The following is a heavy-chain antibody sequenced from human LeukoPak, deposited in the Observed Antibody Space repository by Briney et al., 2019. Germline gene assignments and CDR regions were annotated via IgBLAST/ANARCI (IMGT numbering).Heavy chain of an antibody. D-gene: IGHD3-10*01. CDR3: ARDFSHYYGSGSYYKRRYYYYYMDV. CDR1: GVSISSYY. CDR2: LHTSGST. Sequence: SETLSLTCTVSGVSISSYYWSWIRQPAGKGLDWIGRLHTSGSTYYNPFFKSRVTMSVDTSKNQFSLKLSSVTAADTAVYYCARDFSHYYGSGSYYKRRYYYYYMDVWGKGTTVTVSS. V-gene: IGHV4-4*07. J-gene: IGHJ6*03.